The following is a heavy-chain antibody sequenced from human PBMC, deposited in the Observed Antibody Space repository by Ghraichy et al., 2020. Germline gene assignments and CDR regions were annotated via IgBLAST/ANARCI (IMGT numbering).Heavy chain of an antibody. D-gene: IGHD3-3*01. CDR3: ARHGMEWAY. J-gene: IGHJ4*02. Sequence: SETLSLTCTVSGGSISSSSYYWGWIRQPPGKGLEWIGSIYYSGSTYYNPSLKSRVTISVDTSKNQFSLKLSSVTAADTAVYYCARHGMEWAYWGQGTLVTVSS. CDR2: IYYSGST. CDR1: GGSISSSSYY. V-gene: IGHV4-39*01.